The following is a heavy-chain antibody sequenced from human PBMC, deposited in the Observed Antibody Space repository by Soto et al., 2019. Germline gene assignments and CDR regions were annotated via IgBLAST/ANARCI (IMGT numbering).Heavy chain of an antibody. CDR1: GFTFSSYS. D-gene: IGHD3-3*01. Sequence: GGSLGLSCAASGFTFSSYSMNWVRQAPGKGQEWDSSISSSSYIYCADSVKGRFTISRDNAKNSLFLQMNSLRAEDTAVYYCARGQFNDFWSGYYQEYYFDYWGQGTLVTVS. V-gene: IGHV3-21*01. CDR3: ARGQFNDFWSGYYQEYYFDY. J-gene: IGHJ4*02. CDR2: ISSSSYI.